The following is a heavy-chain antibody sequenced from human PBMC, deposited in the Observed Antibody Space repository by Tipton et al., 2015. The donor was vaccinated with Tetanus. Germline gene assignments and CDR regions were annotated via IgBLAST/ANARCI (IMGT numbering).Heavy chain of an antibody. J-gene: IGHJ4*02. CDR2: IYYTGNT. V-gene: IGHV4-31*03. CDR3: ARRVVGATLDY. CDR1: GGSLRSGGYY. D-gene: IGHD1-26*01. Sequence: TLSLTCTVSGGSLRSGGYYWSWIRQHPGQGLEGIGYIYYTGNTYYNPSLKSRVTLSIDMSKNQFSLRLSSVTAADTAVYFCARRVVGATLDYWGQGSLVTVSS.